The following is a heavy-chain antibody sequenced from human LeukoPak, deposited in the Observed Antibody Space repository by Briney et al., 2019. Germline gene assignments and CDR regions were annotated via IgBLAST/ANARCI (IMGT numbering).Heavy chain of an antibody. CDR1: GYTFTSYG. CDR3: ARDPLSSSWVYYYYYGMDV. Sequence: GASVKVSCKASGYTFTSYGMNWVRQAPGQGLEWMGWINTNTGNPTYAQGFTGRFVFSLDTSVSTAYLQISSLKAEDTAVYYCARDPLSSSWVYYYYYGMDVWGQGTTVTVSS. J-gene: IGHJ6*02. CDR2: INTNTGNP. D-gene: IGHD6-13*01. V-gene: IGHV7-4-1*02.